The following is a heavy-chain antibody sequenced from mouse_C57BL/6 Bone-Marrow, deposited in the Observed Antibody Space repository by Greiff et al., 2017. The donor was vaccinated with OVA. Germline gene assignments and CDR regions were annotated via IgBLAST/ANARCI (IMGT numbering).Heavy chain of an antibody. V-gene: IGHV2-5*01. CDR3: AQGMIKTDYYAMDY. Sequence: VMLVESGPGLVQPSQSLSITCTVSGFSLTSYGVHWVRQSPGKGLEWLGVIWSGGSTDYNAAFMSRLSITKDNSKSQVFFKMNSLQADDTAIYYCAQGMIKTDYYAMDYWGQGTTVTVSS. CDR2: IWSGGST. J-gene: IGHJ4*01. CDR1: GFSLTSYG. D-gene: IGHD2-4*01.